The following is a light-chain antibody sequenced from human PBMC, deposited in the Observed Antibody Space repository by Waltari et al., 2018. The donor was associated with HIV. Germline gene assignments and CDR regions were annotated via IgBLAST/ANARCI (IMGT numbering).Light chain of an antibody. CDR1: NIGSKS. CDR3: QGWDSSSDHPV. Sequence: SYVLTQPPSVSVAPGQTARITCGGNNIGSKSVHWYQQKPGQALVLVVYDDSDRPSGIPERFSGSNSWNTATLTSSRGEAGDEADYYCQGWDSSSDHPVYGGGTKLTVL. CDR2: DDS. V-gene: IGLV3-21*02. J-gene: IGLJ3*02.